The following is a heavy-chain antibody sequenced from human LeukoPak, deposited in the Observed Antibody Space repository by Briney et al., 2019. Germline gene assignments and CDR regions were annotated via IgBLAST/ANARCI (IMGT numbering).Heavy chain of an antibody. CDR3: AREIGSGSFLDN. V-gene: IGHV1-2*02. CDR1: GYTFAGYY. CDR2: INPKIGGT. D-gene: IGHD3-10*01. J-gene: IGHJ4*02. Sequence: ASVKVSCKAPGYTFAGYYMHWVRQAPGQGLEWMGWINPKIGGTKYAQKFQGRVTMTRDTSISTAYMELSRLRSDDTAVYYCAREIGSGSFLDNWGQGTLVTVSS.